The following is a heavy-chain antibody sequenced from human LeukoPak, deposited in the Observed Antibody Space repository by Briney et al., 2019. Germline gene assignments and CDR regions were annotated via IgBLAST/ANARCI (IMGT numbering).Heavy chain of an antibody. J-gene: IGHJ4*02. D-gene: IGHD6-13*01. V-gene: IGHV3-21*04. CDR3: AKDISSSWNYYFDY. CDR2: ISSSSSYI. CDR1: GFTFSSYS. Sequence: PGGSLRLSCAASGFTFSSYSMNWVRQAPGKGLEWVSSISSSSSYIYYADSVKGRFTISRDNAKNSLYLQMNSLRAEDTALYYCAKDISSSWNYYFDYWGQGTLVTVSS.